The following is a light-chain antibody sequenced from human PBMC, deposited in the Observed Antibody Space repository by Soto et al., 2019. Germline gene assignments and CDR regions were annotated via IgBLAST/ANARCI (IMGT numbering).Light chain of an antibody. CDR2: EVT. Sequence: QSVLTQPASVSGSPGQSITISCTGTSSDIGGYNYVSWYQQYPGKAPNLIIYEVTNRPSGISYRFSGSKSGNTASLTISGLQVEDEADYYCSSFRSGSTRVLFGGGTKVT. CDR1: SSDIGGYNY. J-gene: IGLJ2*01. V-gene: IGLV2-14*01. CDR3: SSFRSGSTRVL.